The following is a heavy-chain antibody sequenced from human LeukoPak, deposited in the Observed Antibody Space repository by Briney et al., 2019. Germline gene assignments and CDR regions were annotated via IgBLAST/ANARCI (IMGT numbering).Heavy chain of an antibody. Sequence: GGSLRLSCAASGFTFSSYEMNWVRQAPGKGLEWVSYISSSGSTIYYADSVKGRFTISRDNAKNSLYLQMNSLRAEDTAVYYCAREGDPHDSGDIRLDYWGQGTLVTVSS. CDR1: GFTFSSYE. V-gene: IGHV3-48*03. D-gene: IGHD4-17*01. CDR2: ISSSGSTI. J-gene: IGHJ4*02. CDR3: AREGDPHDSGDIRLDY.